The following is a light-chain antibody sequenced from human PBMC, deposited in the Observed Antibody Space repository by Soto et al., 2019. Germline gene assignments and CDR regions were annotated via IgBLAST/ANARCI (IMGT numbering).Light chain of an antibody. CDR3: QQYGSPSWT. V-gene: IGKV3-20*01. CDR2: GAS. Sequence: EIVLTQSPGTLSLSPGERATLSCRASQSVSSSYLAWYQQKPGQAPRLLIYGASSRATGIPDRFSGSGSGTDFTLTISRLEPEDFAVYNCQQYGSPSWTLGQGTKVEI. J-gene: IGKJ1*01. CDR1: QSVSSSY.